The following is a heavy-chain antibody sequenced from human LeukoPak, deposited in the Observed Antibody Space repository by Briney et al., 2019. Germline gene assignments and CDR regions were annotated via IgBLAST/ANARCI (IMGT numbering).Heavy chain of an antibody. J-gene: IGHJ3*02. CDR2: IYTSGST. V-gene: IGHV4-4*07. CDR3: ARYDILTGYSPGYAFDI. Sequence: SETLSLTCTVSGGSISSYYWSWIRQPAGKGLEWIGRIYTSGSTNYNPSLKSRVTMSVDTSKNQFSLKLSSVTAADTAVYYCARYDILTGYSPGYAFDIWGQGTMVTVSS. CDR1: GGSISSYY. D-gene: IGHD3-9*01.